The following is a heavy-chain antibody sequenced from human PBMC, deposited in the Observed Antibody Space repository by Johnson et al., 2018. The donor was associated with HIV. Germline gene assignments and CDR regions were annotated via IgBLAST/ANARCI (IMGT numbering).Heavy chain of an antibody. Sequence: QVQLVESGGGVVQPGGSLRLSCVASGFTFSSYDMHWVRQAPGKGLEWVAFIRYNGTNKYYADSVKGRFTISRDNSNNTLYLQMNTLRAEDTAVYYCATENYYENAFDIWGHGTMVTVSS. D-gene: IGHD3-22*01. J-gene: IGHJ3*02. CDR3: ATENYYENAFDI. CDR1: GFTFSSYD. V-gene: IGHV3-30*02. CDR2: IRYNGTNK.